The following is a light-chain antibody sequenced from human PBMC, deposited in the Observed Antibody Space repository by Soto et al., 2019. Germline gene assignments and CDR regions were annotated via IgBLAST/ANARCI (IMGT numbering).Light chain of an antibody. CDR2: GAS. CDR1: QRVSSSH. CDR3: QQYVYSPYT. Sequence: EIVWTQSPGTLSLSPGERATLSCRASQRVSSSHLAWYQQKPGQAPRLLIYGASNRAIGIPDRFSGSGSGTDFTLTISRLEPEDFAVYYCQQYVYSPYTFGQGTKLEIK. V-gene: IGKV3-20*01. J-gene: IGKJ2*01.